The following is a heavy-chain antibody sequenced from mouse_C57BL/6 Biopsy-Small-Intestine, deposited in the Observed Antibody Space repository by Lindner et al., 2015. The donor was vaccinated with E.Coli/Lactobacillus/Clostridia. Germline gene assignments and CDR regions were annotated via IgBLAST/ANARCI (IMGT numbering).Heavy chain of an antibody. D-gene: IGHD2-1*01. CDR2: ILPGSGTS. CDR3: ARHEEGIYYGNYYFDY. Sequence: VQLQESGAELMKPGASVKLSCKATGYTFNGYWIEWVKQRPGHGLEWIGEILPGSGTSNYSEKFKDKATLTADKSSSTVYMELSRLTSEDSAVYFCARHEEGIYYGNYYFDYWGQGTTLTVSS. V-gene: IGHV1-9*01. J-gene: IGHJ2*01. CDR1: GYTFNGYW.